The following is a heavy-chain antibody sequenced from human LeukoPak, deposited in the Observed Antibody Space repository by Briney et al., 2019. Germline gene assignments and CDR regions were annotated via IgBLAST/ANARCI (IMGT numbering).Heavy chain of an antibody. D-gene: IGHD2-15*01. V-gene: IGHV3-30*02. CDR1: GFTFSHYG. CDR3: ATDGIPNATAWSN. CDR2: IKYDGSKI. J-gene: IGHJ4*02. Sequence: GGSLRLSCETSGFTFSHYGIHWVRQVPGMGLEWVAFIKYDGSKIYYAESVQGRFTISRDNSKNNLFLQMTRMRPQDTAVYYCATDGIPNATAWSNWGQGTLVTVSS.